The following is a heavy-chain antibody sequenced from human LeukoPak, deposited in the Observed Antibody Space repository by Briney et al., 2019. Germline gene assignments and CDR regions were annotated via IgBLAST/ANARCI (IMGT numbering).Heavy chain of an antibody. Sequence: ASVKVSCKASGYTFTSYTMHWVRQAPGQRLEWMGWINVGNGNTKYSQEFQGRVTITRDTSANTAYMELSSLRSEDMAVYYCATAGGSSGYSWVDYWGQGTLVTVSS. CDR3: ATAGGSSGYSWVDY. V-gene: IGHV1-3*03. D-gene: IGHD3-22*01. CDR2: INVGNGNT. CDR1: GYTFTSYT. J-gene: IGHJ4*02.